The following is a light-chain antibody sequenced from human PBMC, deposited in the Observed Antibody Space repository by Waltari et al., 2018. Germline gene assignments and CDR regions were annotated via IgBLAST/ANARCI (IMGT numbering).Light chain of an antibody. CDR3: QALGSNRWV. CDR2: QDI. J-gene: IGLJ3*02. Sequence: SSELTQPPSVSVSPGQTASITCSGAIFGSKYDSCYQHKPGQSPLLVIYQDINWPSGIPGRFSGSKAGNTATLTISGTQAMDDADYYCQALGSNRWVFGGGTKLTVL. V-gene: IGLV3-1*01. CDR1: IFGSKY.